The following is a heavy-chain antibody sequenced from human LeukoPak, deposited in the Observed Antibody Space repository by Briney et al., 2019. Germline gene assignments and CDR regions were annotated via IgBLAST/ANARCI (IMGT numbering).Heavy chain of an antibody. J-gene: IGHJ5*02. D-gene: IGHD3-10*01. CDR1: GGSISSYY. Sequence: SETLSLTCTVSGGSISSYYLSWIRQPAGKGLEWIGRIYGSVNTYNPSLKSRITLSLDTSKNQISLKMTSVTAADTALYYCARDSGTTGEVKFDPWGQGTLVTVSS. V-gene: IGHV4-4*07. CDR3: ARDSGTTGEVKFDP. CDR2: IYGSVNT.